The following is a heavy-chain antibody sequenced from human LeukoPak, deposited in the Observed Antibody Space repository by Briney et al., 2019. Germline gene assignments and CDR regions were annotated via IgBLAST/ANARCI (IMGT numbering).Heavy chain of an antibody. V-gene: IGHV3-48*04. CDR1: GFTFSSYS. CDR3: ARGHPIYGDYGHDAFDI. CDR2: ISSSSSTI. Sequence: PGGSLRLSCAASGFTFSSYSMNWVRQAPGKGLEWVSYISSSSSTIYYADSVKGRFTISRDNAKNSLYLQMNSLRAEDTAVYYCARGHPIYGDYGHDAFDIWGQGTMVTVSS. D-gene: IGHD4-17*01. J-gene: IGHJ3*02.